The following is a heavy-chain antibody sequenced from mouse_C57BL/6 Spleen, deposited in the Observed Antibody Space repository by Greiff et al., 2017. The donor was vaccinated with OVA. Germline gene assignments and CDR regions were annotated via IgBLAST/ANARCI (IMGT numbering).Heavy chain of an antibody. CDR2: IDPETGGT. V-gene: IGHV1-15*01. Sequence: VKLQESGAELVRPGASVTLSCKASGYTFTDYEMHWVKQTPVHGLEWIGAIDPETGGTAYNQKFKGKAILTADKSSSTAYMELRSLTSEDSAVYYCTRPHYYGSSYRYFDVWGTGTTVTVSS. CDR3: TRPHYYGSSYRYFDV. J-gene: IGHJ1*03. D-gene: IGHD1-1*01. CDR1: GYTFTDYE.